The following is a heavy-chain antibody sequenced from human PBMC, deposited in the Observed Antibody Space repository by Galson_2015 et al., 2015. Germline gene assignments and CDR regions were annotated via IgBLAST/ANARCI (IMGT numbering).Heavy chain of an antibody. V-gene: IGHV3-23*01. CDR1: GFTFSSYA. J-gene: IGHJ4*02. Sequence: SLRLSCAASGFTFSSYAMSWVRQAPGKGLEWVSGISGSGGSTYYADSVKGRFTISRDNSKNTLNLQMNSLRAEDTAVYYCARSAVVRGVIVIDYSSQGTLVTVSS. CDR2: ISGSGGST. CDR3: ARSAVVRGVIVIDY. D-gene: IGHD3-10*01.